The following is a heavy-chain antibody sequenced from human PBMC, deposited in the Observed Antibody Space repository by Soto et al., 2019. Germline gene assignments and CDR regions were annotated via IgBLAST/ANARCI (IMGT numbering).Heavy chain of an antibody. D-gene: IGHD3-22*01. CDR3: VKDTVVVINGGDFDY. J-gene: IGHJ4*02. V-gene: IGHV3-23*01. Sequence: EVQLLESGGALVQPGGSLRLSCEASGFTYVKYAMSWVRQAPGKGLEWVSGISGDAGRTFYADSVKGRFTISRDNSKNTVYLQMNSLRFEDTAVYYCVKDTVVVINGGDFDYWGQGTLVTVSS. CDR1: GFTYVKYA. CDR2: ISGDAGRT.